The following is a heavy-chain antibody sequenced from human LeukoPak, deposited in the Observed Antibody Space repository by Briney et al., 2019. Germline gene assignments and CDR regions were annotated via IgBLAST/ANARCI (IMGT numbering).Heavy chain of an antibody. CDR2: IYPGDSDT. CDR3: ARTPMTGYYYMDV. Sequence: GESLKISCKGSGYSFTIYWIGWVRQMPGKGLEWMGIIYPGDSDTRYSPSFQGQVTISADKSISTAYLQWSSLKASDTAMYYCARTPMTGYYYMDVWGKGTTVTVSS. CDR1: GYSFTIYW. V-gene: IGHV5-51*01. J-gene: IGHJ6*03.